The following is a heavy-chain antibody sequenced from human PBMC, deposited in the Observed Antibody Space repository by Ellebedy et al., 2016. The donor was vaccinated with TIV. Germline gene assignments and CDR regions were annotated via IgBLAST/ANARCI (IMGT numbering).Heavy chain of an antibody. CDR1: GFTFSNYC. J-gene: IGHJ4*02. D-gene: IGHD7-27*01. Sequence: GESLKISCAASGFTFSNYCMNWVRQAPGKGLEWVADIKQDGSGKYYGDSVKGRFTISRDNTKNSLYLEMNSLRDEDTAVYYCARDRLGLREPPNYWGQGTLVTVSS. CDR2: IKQDGSGK. V-gene: IGHV3-7*03. CDR3: ARDRLGLREPPNY.